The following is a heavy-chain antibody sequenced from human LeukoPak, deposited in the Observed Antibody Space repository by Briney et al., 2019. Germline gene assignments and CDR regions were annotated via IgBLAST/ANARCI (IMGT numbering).Heavy chain of an antibody. D-gene: IGHD3-22*01. CDR3: AKGEEDYYDSSGYYTGAFDI. CDR1: GFTFDDYA. V-gene: IGHV3-9*03. J-gene: IGHJ3*02. CDR2: ISWNSGSI. Sequence: AGGSLRLSCAASGFTFDDYAMHWVRQAPGKGLEWVSGISWNSGSIGYADSVKGRFSISRDSAKNSLYLQMNSLRAEDMALYYCAKGEEDYYDSSGYYTGAFDIWGQGTMVTVSS.